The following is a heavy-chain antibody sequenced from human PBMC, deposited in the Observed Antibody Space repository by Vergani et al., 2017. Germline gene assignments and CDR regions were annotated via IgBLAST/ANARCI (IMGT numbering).Heavy chain of an antibody. V-gene: IGHV3-49*04. J-gene: IGHJ4*02. CDR1: GFTFGSYA. CDR2: IRNKAYGGTT. Sequence: EMQLLESGGGLVKPGGSLRLSCAASGFTFGSYAMTWVRQAPGKGLEWVAFIRNKAYGGTTEYAASVKGRFTISRDDSKRLAYLQLSGLKTEDTAVYFCSRGRGYSFGYSDYWGQGTLVTVSS. D-gene: IGHD5-18*01. CDR3: SRGRGYSFGYSDY.